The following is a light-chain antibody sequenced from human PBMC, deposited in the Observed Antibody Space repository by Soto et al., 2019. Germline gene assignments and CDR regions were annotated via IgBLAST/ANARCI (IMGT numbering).Light chain of an antibody. Sequence: ETVLTQSPATLSLSPGERATLSCRASRSVGSSLAWYQQRPGQAPRLLIYESFNRASGIPARFSGSGSGTDFTLTISSLEPEYCAVYYCQQRSDWPPTFGGGVKVEIK. CDR3: QQRSDWPPT. V-gene: IGKV3-11*01. J-gene: IGKJ4*01. CDR2: ESF. CDR1: RSVGSS.